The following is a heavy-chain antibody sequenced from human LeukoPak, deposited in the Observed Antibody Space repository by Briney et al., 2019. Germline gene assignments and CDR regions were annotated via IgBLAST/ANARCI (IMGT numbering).Heavy chain of an antibody. CDR3: AKWSWLQCEFDY. J-gene: IGHJ4*02. CDR1: GFTFSNYW. D-gene: IGHD5-24*01. CDR2: IRQDGSRI. Sequence: PGGSLRLSCVASGFTFSNYWMGWVRQAPGKGLEFVAHIRQDGSRIEFGDFVKGRFTISRDNDKNSMYLQMNNLKAEDTAVYYCAKWSWLQCEFDYWGQGALVTVSS. V-gene: IGHV3-7*01.